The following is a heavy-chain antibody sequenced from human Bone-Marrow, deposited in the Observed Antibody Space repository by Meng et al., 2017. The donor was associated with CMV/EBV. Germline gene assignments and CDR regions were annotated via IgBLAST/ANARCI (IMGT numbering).Heavy chain of an antibody. CDR1: GGSFSTYS. J-gene: IGHJ6*02. CDR2: ITPILGTA. Sequence: SVKVSCKASGGSFSTYSISWVRQAPGQGLEWMGRITPILGTANYAQKFQGRVTMTTDTSTSTAYMELRSLRSDDTAVYYCARPVDDSSGSYYYYGMDVWGQGTTVTVSS. CDR3: ARPVDDSSGSYYYYGMDV. D-gene: IGHD3-22*01. V-gene: IGHV1-69*08.